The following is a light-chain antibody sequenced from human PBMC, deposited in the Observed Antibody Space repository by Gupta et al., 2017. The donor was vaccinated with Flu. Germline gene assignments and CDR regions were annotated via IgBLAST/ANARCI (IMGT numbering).Light chain of an antibody. CDR1: Y. CDR3: HSEATSSNIFV. J-gene: IGLJ2*01. CDR2: DDS. Sequence: YVYCYQQQPLHTPVLIIYDDSMRRSEMPDRFSGANYGATATLTISWVQEEDEAAYYYHSEATSSNIFVFGGGTKLTVL. V-gene: IGLV3-25*03.